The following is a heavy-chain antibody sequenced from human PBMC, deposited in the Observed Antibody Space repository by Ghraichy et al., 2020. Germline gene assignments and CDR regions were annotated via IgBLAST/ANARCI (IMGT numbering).Heavy chain of an antibody. Sequence: GGSLRLSCAASGFTFSSYSMNWVRQAPGKGLEWVSYISSSSSTIYYADSVKGRFTISRDNAKNSLYLQMNSLRAEDTAEYYCARAQNTDYGVSFDYWGQGTLVTVSS. V-gene: IGHV3-48*01. CDR2: ISSSSSTI. CDR3: ARAQNTDYGVSFDY. D-gene: IGHD4-17*01. CDR1: GFTFSSYS. J-gene: IGHJ4*02.